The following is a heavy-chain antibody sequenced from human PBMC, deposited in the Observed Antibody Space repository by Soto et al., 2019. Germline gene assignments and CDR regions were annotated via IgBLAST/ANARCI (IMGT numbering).Heavy chain of an antibody. J-gene: IGHJ3*02. CDR3: AKEKGSGWPDRLHAFDI. V-gene: IGHV3-9*01. Sequence: GGSLRLSCAASGFTFDDYAMHWVRQAPGKGLEWVSGISWNSGSIGYADSVKGRFTISRDNAKNSLYLQMNSLRAEDTALYYCAKEKGSGWPDRLHAFDIWGQGTMVTVSS. CDR1: GFTFDDYA. D-gene: IGHD6-19*01. CDR2: ISWNSGSI.